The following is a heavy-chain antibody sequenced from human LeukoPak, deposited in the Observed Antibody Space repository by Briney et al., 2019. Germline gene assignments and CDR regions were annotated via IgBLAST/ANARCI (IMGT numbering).Heavy chain of an antibody. D-gene: IGHD3-10*01. CDR2: ISDDGSEK. CDR3: ARRGIRGLIRGGWFDP. Sequence: GGSLRLSCHASGIIIDSYAMHWVRQAPGKGLEWVAVISDDGSEKYYGDSVKGRFTVSRDNSKNTMFLEMNSLRGDDTAVYYCARRGIRGLIRGGWFDPWGQGTLVTVSS. V-gene: IGHV3-30*04. CDR1: GIIIDSYA. J-gene: IGHJ5*02.